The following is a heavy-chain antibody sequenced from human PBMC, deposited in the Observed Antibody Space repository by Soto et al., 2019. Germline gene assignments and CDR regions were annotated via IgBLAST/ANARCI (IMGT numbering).Heavy chain of an antibody. Sequence: QVQLVESGGGVVQPGGSLRLSCAASGFTFRNYAMHWVRQAPGKELECLAVIAYDGSNAFYRDSVKGRFTISRDNSKNTLYLQMNSLRSEDTGVYYCARGDREDILVVVGARPGEYGIDIWGQGTTVTVSS. CDR1: GFTFRNYA. D-gene: IGHD2-15*01. CDR2: IAYDGSNA. CDR3: ARGDREDILVVVGARPGEYGIDI. V-gene: IGHV3-30-3*01. J-gene: IGHJ6*02.